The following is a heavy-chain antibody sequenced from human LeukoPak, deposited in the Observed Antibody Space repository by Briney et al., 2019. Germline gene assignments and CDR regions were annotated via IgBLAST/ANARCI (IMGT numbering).Heavy chain of an antibody. J-gene: IGHJ4*02. Sequence: ASVKVSCKASGYTFTSYGISWVRQAPGQGLEWMGWMNPNSGNTGYAQKFQGRVTMTRNTSISTAYMELSSLRSEDTAVYYCARGATVNVLDYWGQGTLVTVSS. CDR3: ARGATVNVLDY. CDR2: MNPNSGNT. CDR1: GYTFTSYG. D-gene: IGHD4-17*01. V-gene: IGHV1-8*02.